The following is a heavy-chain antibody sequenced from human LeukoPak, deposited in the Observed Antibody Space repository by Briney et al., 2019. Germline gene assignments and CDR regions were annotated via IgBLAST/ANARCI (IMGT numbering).Heavy chain of an antibody. CDR2: IYYSGST. Sequence: PSETLSLTCTVSGGSISSYYWSWIRQPPGKGLEWIGYIYYSGSTNYNPSLKSRVTISVDTSKNQFSLKLSSVTAADTAVYYCARGLMISRFDPWGQGTLVTVSS. V-gene: IGHV4-59*01. J-gene: IGHJ5*02. CDR3: ARGLMISRFDP. D-gene: IGHD3-16*01. CDR1: GGSISSYY.